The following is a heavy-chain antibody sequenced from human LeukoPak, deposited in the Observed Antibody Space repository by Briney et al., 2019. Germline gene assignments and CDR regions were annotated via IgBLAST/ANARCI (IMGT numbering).Heavy chain of an antibody. Sequence: GASVKVSCKASGYTFTSYGISWVRQAPGQGLEWMGWISAYKGNTNYAQKLQGRVTMTTDTSTSTAYMELRSLRSDDTAVYYCACTVGADIPDAFDIWGQGTMVTVSS. D-gene: IGHD1-26*01. V-gene: IGHV1-18*01. CDR3: ACTVGADIPDAFDI. CDR1: GYTFTSYG. CDR2: ISAYKGNT. J-gene: IGHJ3*02.